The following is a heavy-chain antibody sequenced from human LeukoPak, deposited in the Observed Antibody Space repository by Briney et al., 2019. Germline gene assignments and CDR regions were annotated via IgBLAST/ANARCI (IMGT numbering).Heavy chain of an antibody. V-gene: IGHV3-33*01. CDR3: ARDIGDSYGSPFDF. J-gene: IGHJ4*02. CDR1: GFTFSSYG. D-gene: IGHD5-18*01. Sequence: GGSLRLSCAASGFTFSSYGMHWVRQAPGKGLEWMAVIRYDGSNQYYADSVKGRFTISRDNSKNTLYLQMNSLRAEDTAVYYCARDIGDSYGSPFDFWGQGTQVTVSS. CDR2: IRYDGSNQ.